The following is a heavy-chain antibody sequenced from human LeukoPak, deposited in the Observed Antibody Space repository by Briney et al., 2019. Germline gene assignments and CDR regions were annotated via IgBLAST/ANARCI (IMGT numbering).Heavy chain of an antibody. CDR2: IYYSGST. J-gene: IGHJ3*02. Sequence: PSDTLSLTCTVSGGSISSSSYYWGWIRQPPGKGLEWIGSIYYSGSTYYNPSLKSRVTISVDTSKNQFSLKLSSVTAADTAVYYCAGTYYYDSSGYWNDAFDIWGQGTMVTVSS. D-gene: IGHD3-22*01. CDR3: AGTYYYDSSGYWNDAFDI. CDR1: GGSISSSSYY. V-gene: IGHV4-39*01.